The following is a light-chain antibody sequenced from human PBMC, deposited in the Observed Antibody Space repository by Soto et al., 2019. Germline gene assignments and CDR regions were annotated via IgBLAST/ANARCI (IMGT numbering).Light chain of an antibody. J-gene: IGKJ5*01. CDR2: EVS. CDR3: MQSTQLPPT. V-gene: IGKV2D-29*02. CDR1: QSLLHITGETF. Sequence: DVVMTQTPLSLSVAPGQPASISCKSSQSLLHITGETFLFWYLQKPGQSPQLLIYEVSTRVSGVPYRFSGSGSRKDCTLVISRVETDDVGIYYCMQSTQLPPTFGQGTRLGIE.